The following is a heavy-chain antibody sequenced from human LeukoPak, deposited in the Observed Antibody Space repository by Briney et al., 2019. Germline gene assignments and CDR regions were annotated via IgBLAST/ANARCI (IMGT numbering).Heavy chain of an antibody. V-gene: IGHV4-38-2*02. CDR1: GYSISSGYY. Sequence: SATLSLTCTVSGYSISSGYYWGWIRQPPGNGLEWIGSIYHSGSTYYNPSLKSRVTISVDTSKNQFSLKLSSVTAADTAVYYCARSPLYDFWSGYYDYWGQGTLVTVSS. D-gene: IGHD3-3*01. CDR3: ARSPLYDFWSGYYDY. J-gene: IGHJ4*02. CDR2: IYHSGST.